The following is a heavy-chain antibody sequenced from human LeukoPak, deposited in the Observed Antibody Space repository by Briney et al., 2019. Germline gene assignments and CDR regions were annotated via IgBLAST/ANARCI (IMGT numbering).Heavy chain of an antibody. CDR1: GGTFSSYA. V-gene: IGHV1-46*01. Sequence: ASVKVSCKASGGTFSSYAISWVRQAPGQGLEWMGIINPSGGSTSYAQKFQGRLTMTRDTSTSTVYMELSSLRSEDTAVYYCARDPPYCGGGCYSSNYFDYWGQGTLVTVSS. D-gene: IGHD2-21*02. CDR2: INPSGGST. J-gene: IGHJ4*02. CDR3: ARDPPYCGGGCYSSNYFDY.